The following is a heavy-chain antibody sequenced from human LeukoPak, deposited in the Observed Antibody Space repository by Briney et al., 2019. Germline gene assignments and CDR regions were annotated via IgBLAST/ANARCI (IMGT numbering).Heavy chain of an antibody. CDR3: AKDSQVGRYFDWLLAPHFDY. D-gene: IGHD3-9*01. Sequence: GGSLRLSYAASGFTFDDYAMHWVRQAPGKGLEWVSGISWNSGSIGYADSVKGRFTISRDNAKNSLYLQMNSLRAEDTALYYCAKDSQVGRYFDWLLAPHFDYWGQGTLVTVSS. V-gene: IGHV3-9*01. CDR1: GFTFDDYA. J-gene: IGHJ4*02. CDR2: ISWNSGSI.